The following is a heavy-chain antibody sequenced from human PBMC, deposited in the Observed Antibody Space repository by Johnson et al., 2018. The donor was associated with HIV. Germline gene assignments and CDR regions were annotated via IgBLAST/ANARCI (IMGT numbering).Heavy chain of an antibody. J-gene: IGHJ3*02. CDR1: GFTFDDYA. Sequence: VQLVESGGGLVQPGRSLRLSCAASGFTFDDYAMHWVRQAPGKGLEWVLGLSWHSGSIGYAAFVKGRFTISRDNAKNSLYLQMNSLRAEDTALYYCAKDGYSYVFDAFDIWGQGTMVTVSS. CDR3: AKDGYSYVFDAFDI. D-gene: IGHD5-18*01. CDR2: LSWHSGSI. V-gene: IGHV3-9*01.